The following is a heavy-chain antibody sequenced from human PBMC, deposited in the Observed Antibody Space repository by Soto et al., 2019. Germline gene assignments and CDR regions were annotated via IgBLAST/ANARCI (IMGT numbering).Heavy chain of an antibody. V-gene: IGHV1-69*13. CDR3: AVRGYCSSTSCYDYYYGMDV. CDR1: GGTFSSYA. D-gene: IGHD2-2*01. J-gene: IGHJ6*02. Sequence: EASVKVSCKASGGTFSSYAISWVRQAPGQGLEWMGGIIPIFGTANYAQKFQGRVTITADESTSTAYMELSSLRSEDTAVYYCAVRGYCSSTSCYDYYYGMDVWGQGTTVTVSS. CDR2: IIPIFGTA.